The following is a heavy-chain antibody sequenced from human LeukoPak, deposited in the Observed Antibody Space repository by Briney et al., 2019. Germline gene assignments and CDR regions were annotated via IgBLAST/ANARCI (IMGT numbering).Heavy chain of an antibody. V-gene: IGHV3-48*03. Sequence: PGGSLRLSCAASGFTFGSYEMNWVRQAPGKGLEWVSYISSSGSTIYYADSVKGRFTISRDNAKNSLYLQMNSLRAEDTAVYYCAKGGARYCSGGSCSRWYYMDVWGKGTTVTVSS. J-gene: IGHJ6*03. CDR3: AKGGARYCSGGSCSRWYYMDV. CDR2: ISSSGSTI. CDR1: GFTFGSYE. D-gene: IGHD2-15*01.